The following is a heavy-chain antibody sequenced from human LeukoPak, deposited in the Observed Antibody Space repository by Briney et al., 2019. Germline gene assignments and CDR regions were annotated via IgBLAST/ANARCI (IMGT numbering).Heavy chain of an antibody. CDR1: GGSISSGGYY. V-gene: IGHV4-30-2*01. CDR2: IYHSGST. CDR3: AKDRAASGSYSLDY. D-gene: IGHD1-26*01. J-gene: IGHJ4*02. Sequence: SETLSLTCTVSGGSISSGGYYWSWILQPPGKGLEWIGYIYHSGSTYYNPSLKSRVTISVDRSKNQFSLKLSSVTAADTAVYYCAKDRAASGSYSLDYWGQGTLVTVSS.